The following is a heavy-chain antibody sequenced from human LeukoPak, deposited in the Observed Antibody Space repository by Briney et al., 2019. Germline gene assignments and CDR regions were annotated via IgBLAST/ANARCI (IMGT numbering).Heavy chain of an antibody. D-gene: IGHD6-13*01. CDR1: GYTFTGYY. V-gene: IGHV1-2*02. CDR2: INPNSGGT. Sequence: ASVKVSCKASGYTFTGYYMHWVRQAPGQGLEWMGWINPNSGGTNYAQKFQGRVTMTRDTSISTAYMELSRLRSDDTAVYYCATPSYSSSWYSYWGQGTLVTVSS. CDR3: ATPSYSSSWYSY. J-gene: IGHJ4*02.